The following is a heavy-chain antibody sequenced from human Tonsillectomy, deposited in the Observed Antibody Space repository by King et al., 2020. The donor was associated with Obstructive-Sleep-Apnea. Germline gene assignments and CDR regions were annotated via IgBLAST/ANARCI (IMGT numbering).Heavy chain of an antibody. V-gene: IGHV5-51*01. J-gene: IGHJ4*02. CDR1: GYSFTSYW. CDR2: IYPGDSDT. D-gene: IGHD3-10*01. Sequence: VQLVESGAEVKKPGESLKISCKGSGYSFTSYWIGWVRQMPGKGLEWMGIIYPGDSDTRYSPSFQGQVTISADKSISTAYLQWSSLKASDTAMYYCAGSPYYEGSGSYYNAFDYWGQGTLVTVSS. CDR3: AGSPYYEGSGSYYNAFDY.